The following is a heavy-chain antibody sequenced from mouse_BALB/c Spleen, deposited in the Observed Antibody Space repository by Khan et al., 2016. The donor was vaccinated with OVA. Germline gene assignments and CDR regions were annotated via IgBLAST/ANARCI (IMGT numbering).Heavy chain of an antibody. Sequence: EVKLVESGGGLVQPGGSPKLSCAASGFTFSSYAMSWVRQTPEKRLEWVATISSGGNYTYYPDSVKGRFTISRDNAKSTLYLQMSSLRSEDTAMFYCARPPITTVVATSYWFFEVWGAGTTVTVSS. CDR3: ARPPITTVVATSYWFFEV. CDR1: GFTFSSYA. V-gene: IGHV5-9-3*01. J-gene: IGHJ1*01. D-gene: IGHD1-1*01. CDR2: ISSGGNYT.